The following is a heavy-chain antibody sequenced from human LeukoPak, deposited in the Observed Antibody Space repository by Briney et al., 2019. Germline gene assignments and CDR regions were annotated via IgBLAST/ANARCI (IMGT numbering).Heavy chain of an antibody. J-gene: IGHJ3*02. CDR3: ARMGAQVVVVVAASSLDAFDI. V-gene: IGHV3-48*04. D-gene: IGHD2-15*01. CDR2: ISGNSSTI. CDR1: GFTFSSYC. Sequence: PGGSLRLSCAASGFTFSSYCMTWVRQAPGKGLEWVSYISGNSSTIYYADSVKGRFTISRDNAKNSLYLQMNSLRAEDTAVYYCARMGAQVVVVVAASSLDAFDIWGQGTMVTVSS.